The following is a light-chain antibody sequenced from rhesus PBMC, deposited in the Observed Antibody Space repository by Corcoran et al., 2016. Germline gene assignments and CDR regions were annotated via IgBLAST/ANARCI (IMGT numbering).Light chain of an antibody. CDR1: SSDVGGYNY. CDR2: DVS. J-gene: IGLJ1*01. Sequence: QSAPTQPPSVSGSPGQSVTISCTGTSSDVGGYNYVSWYQQHPGKAPKLIIYDVSKRPSGVSDRFSGSKSGNTASLTISGLQAEDEADYYCCSYTTSSTYIFGAGTRLTVL. V-gene: IGLV2S7*01. CDR3: CSYTTSSTYI.